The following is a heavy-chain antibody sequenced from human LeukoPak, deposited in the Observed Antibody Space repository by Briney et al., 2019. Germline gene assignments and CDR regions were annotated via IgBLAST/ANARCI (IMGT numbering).Heavy chain of an antibody. CDR1: GFTFSSYW. D-gene: IGHD2-2*01. V-gene: IGHV3-74*01. CDR2: INSDGSST. J-gene: IGHJ4*02. CDR3: ARGSSRAFDY. Sequence: GGSLRLSCAASGFTFSSYWMHWVRQAPGKGLVWVSRINSDGSSTSYADSVKGRFTVSRDNSENTLYLQMNSLRAEDTAVYFCARGSSRAFDYWGQGTLVTVSS.